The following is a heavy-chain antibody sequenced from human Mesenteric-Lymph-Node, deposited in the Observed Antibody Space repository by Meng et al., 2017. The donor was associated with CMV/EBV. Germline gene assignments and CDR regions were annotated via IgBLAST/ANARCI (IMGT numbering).Heavy chain of an antibody. V-gene: IGHV3-7*01. D-gene: IGHD1-7*01. CDR3: LTETTLKGFDY. CDR1: GLTFSSYW. J-gene: IGHJ4*02. Sequence: GESLKISCEVSGLTFSSYWMAWVRQGPGKGLKWVANINQDGSLKYYVDSVKGRFTISRDNAKTSFYLQMTSLRAEDTAVYYCLTETTLKGFDYWGQGTLVTVSS. CDR2: INQDGSLK.